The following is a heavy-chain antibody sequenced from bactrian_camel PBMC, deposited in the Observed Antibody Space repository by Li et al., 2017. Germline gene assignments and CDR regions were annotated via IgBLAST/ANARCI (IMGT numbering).Heavy chain of an antibody. CDR1: GDTRSRLC. CDR2: IYTGDNTS. Sequence: VQLVESGGGSVQAGGSLRLSCAASGDTRSRLCMSWFRQVPGKEREGVANIYTGDNTSYYSDSVKGRFTMSRDNDWRTVYLQMNGLTPEDTAMYYCSINVHAPAVVPGIACAPQEYWGQGTQVTVS. D-gene: IGHD2*01. V-gene: IGHV3S40*01. J-gene: IGHJ4*01. CDR3: SINVHAPAVVPGIACAPQEY.